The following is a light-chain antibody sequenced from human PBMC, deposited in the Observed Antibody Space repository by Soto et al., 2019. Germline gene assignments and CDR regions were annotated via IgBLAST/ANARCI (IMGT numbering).Light chain of an antibody. Sequence: QAVVTQLPSASASLGASVKLTCILSSGHSSYAIAWHQQQPEKGPRYLMKVNSDGSHSKGDGVPDRFSGSSSGAERYLTISSLQSEDEAEYYCQTWGPWVFGGGTKLTVL. V-gene: IGLV4-69*02. J-gene: IGLJ2*01. CDR1: SGHSSYA. CDR3: QTWGPWV. CDR2: VNSDGSH.